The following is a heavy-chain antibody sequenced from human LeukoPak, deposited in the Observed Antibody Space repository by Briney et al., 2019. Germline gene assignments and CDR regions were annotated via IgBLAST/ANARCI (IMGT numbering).Heavy chain of an antibody. CDR3: ARDLARSSPSPVFWSGYIDV. D-gene: IGHD3-3*01. CDR1: GGTFSSHA. CDR2: IIPMFGTS. V-gene: IGHV1-69*01. J-gene: IGHJ6*04. Sequence: SVKVSCKASGGTFSSHALSWVRQAPGQGLEWMGGIIPMFGTSNYAQKFHGRVTITADESTSTAYTELSSLRAEDTAVYYCARDLARSSPSPVFWSGYIDVWGKGTTVTVSS.